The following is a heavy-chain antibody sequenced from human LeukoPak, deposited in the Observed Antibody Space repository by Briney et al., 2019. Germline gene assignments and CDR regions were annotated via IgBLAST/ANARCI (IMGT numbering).Heavy chain of an antibody. Sequence: GASVRVSCKASGYTFTGYYMHWVRQAPGQGLEWMGWINPHSGGTNYAQKFQGWVTMTRDTSISTAYMELSRLRSDDTAVYYCARGLWFGLDYFDYWGQGTLVTVSS. J-gene: IGHJ4*02. CDR3: ARGLWFGLDYFDY. V-gene: IGHV1-2*04. CDR2: INPHSGGT. CDR1: GYTFTGYY. D-gene: IGHD3-10*01.